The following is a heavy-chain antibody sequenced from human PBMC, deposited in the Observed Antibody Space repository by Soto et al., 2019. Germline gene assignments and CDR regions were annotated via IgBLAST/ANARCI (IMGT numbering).Heavy chain of an antibody. D-gene: IGHD5-18*01. V-gene: IGHV3-53*01. J-gene: IGHJ4*02. CDR1: GFTVSSNY. Sequence: EVQLVESGGGLIQPGGSLRLSCAASGFTVSSNYMSWVRQAPGKGLEWVSIIYSSGSTYYADSVKGRFTFSRDNSKNTLYLQMNSLRAEDTAVYYCARPDPAMITFFDSWGQGTLVTVSS. CDR2: IYSSGST. CDR3: ARPDPAMITFFDS.